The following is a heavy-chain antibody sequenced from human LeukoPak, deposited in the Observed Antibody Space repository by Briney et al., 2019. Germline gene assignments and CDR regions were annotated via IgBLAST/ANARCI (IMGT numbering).Heavy chain of an antibody. Sequence: GGSLRLSCAASGFTVSSNYMSWVRQAPGKGLEWVSVIYSGGSTYYADSVKGRFTISRDNSKNTLYLQMNSLRAEDTAVYYCATPGNDYGDPSRPFDYWGHGTLVTVSS. D-gene: IGHD4-17*01. V-gene: IGHV3-53*01. CDR2: IYSGGST. CDR1: GFTVSSNY. J-gene: IGHJ4*01. CDR3: ATPGNDYGDPSRPFDY.